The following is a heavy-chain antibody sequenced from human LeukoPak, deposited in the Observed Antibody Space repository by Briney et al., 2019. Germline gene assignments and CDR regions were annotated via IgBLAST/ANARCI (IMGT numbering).Heavy chain of an antibody. CDR1: GFTFSTYA. V-gene: IGHV3-23*01. Sequence: GGSLRLSCAASGFTFSTYAMTWVRQAPGQGLEWVSSISGTGGTTYYADSVKGRFTISRDSSKNTLYLQMNSLRAEDTAIYYCAKVSGHWLPGDFDYWGQGNLVTVSS. J-gene: IGHJ4*02. CDR3: AKVSGHWLPGDFDY. CDR2: ISGTGGTT. D-gene: IGHD3-9*01.